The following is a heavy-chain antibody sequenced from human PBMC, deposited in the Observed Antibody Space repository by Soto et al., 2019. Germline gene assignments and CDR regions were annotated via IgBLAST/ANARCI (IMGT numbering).Heavy chain of an antibody. D-gene: IGHD6-19*01. J-gene: IGHJ4*02. CDR2: IHQSGIS. V-gene: IGHV4-4*02. Sequence: SETLSLTCAVSSASIDSNWNWVRQPPGKGLEWIGEIHQSGISYKNPSLKSRVTMPVDKSKKQFSLNLSSVTAADTAIYFCARSFGWYAFDQWGQGTLVTVSS. CDR1: SASIDSN. CDR3: ARSFGWYAFDQ.